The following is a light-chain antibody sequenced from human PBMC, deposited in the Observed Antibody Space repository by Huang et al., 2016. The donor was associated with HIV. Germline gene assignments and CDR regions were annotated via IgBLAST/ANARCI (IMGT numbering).Light chain of an antibody. CDR3: QQYYSTPCT. J-gene: IGKJ2*02. CDR1: QNILFSSTSRNY. CDR2: WAA. Sequence: IVMTHSPDSLTVSLGDRATFECRSSQNILFSSTSRNYLAWYQQKPGQSPKLLVYWAAARESGVPDRFTGSGSETDFTLTIDNVKAEDVAIYYCQQYYSTPCTFGQGTRLEI. V-gene: IGKV4-1*01.